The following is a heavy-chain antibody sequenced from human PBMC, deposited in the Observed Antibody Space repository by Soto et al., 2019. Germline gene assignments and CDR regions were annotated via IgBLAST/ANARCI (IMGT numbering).Heavy chain of an antibody. CDR1: GASVSRGSFY. J-gene: IGHJ4*02. CDR2: IYNNETF. D-gene: IGHD6-19*01. CDR3: ARVPLRYSSSHNFDS. Sequence: SETLSLTCSVSGASVSRGSFYWSWIRQPPGKGLEWIGFIYNNETFNYNPSLKSRVTLSVDTSKHQFSLKLSSVTAADTAVYYCARVPLRYSSSHNFDSWGQGALVTVSS. V-gene: IGHV4-61*01.